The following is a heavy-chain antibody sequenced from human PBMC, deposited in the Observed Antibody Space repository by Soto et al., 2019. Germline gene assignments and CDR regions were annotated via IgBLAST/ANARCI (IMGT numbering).Heavy chain of an antibody. J-gene: IGHJ4*02. Sequence: ASVKVSCKASGYTFTSYDINWLRQATGQGLEWMGWMNPNSGNTGYAQKFQGRVTMTRNTSISTAYMELSSLRSEDTAVYYCARSQIALGGNDYWGQGTLVTVSS. CDR3: ARSQIALGGNDY. V-gene: IGHV1-8*01. D-gene: IGHD3-16*01. CDR2: MNPNSGNT. CDR1: GYTFTSYD.